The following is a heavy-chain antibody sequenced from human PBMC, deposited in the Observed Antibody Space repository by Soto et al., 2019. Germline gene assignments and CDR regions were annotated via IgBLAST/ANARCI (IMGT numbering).Heavy chain of an antibody. Sequence: QVQLQQWGAGLLKPSETLSLTCAVYGGSFSGYYWSWIRQPPGKGLEWIGEINHSGSTNYNPSLTGRVTISVDTSQNQCSLKLSSVTAADTAVYSCARAAPRYGRGGSCYSGRDSWGQGTLVTVSS. CDR2: INHSGST. CDR1: GGSFSGYY. D-gene: IGHD2-15*01. CDR3: ARAAPRYGRGGSCYSGRDS. V-gene: IGHV4-34*01. J-gene: IGHJ4*02.